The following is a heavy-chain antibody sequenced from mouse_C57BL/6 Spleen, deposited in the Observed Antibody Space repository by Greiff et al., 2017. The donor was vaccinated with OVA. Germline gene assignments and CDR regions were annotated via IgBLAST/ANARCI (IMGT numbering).Heavy chain of an antibody. CDR3: ARAITTVDY. D-gene: IGHD1-1*01. Sequence: QVQLQQSGPELVKPGASVKISCKASGYAFSSSWMNWVKQRPGKGLEWIGRIYPGDGDTNYNGKFKGKATLTADKSSSTAYMQLSSLTSEDSAVYFCARAITTVDYWGQGTTLTVSS. V-gene: IGHV1-82*01. J-gene: IGHJ2*01. CDR2: IYPGDGDT. CDR1: GYAFSSSW.